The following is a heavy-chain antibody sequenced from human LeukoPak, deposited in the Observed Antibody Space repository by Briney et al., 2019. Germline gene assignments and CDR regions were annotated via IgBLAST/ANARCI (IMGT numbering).Heavy chain of an antibody. CDR1: GFTFSNYG. V-gene: IGHV3-30*19. CDR2: ISYDGSNK. CDR3: ARDGDYVELDY. Sequence: GGSLRLSCAASGFTFSNYGMNWVRQAPGKGLEWVAVISYDGSNKYYADSVKGRFTISRDNSKNTLYLQMNSLRAEDTAVYYCARDGDYVELDYWGQGTLVTVSS. J-gene: IGHJ4*02. D-gene: IGHD4-17*01.